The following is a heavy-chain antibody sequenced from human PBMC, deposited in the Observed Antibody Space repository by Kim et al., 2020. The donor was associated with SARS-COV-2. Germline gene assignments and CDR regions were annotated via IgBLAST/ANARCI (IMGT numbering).Heavy chain of an antibody. D-gene: IGHD5-18*01. J-gene: IGHJ4*02. CDR3: ARDSGYSYGPLDY. Sequence: ASVKVSCKASGYTFTGYYMHWVRQAPGQGLEWMGWINPNSGGTNYAQKFQGRVTMTRDTSISTAYMELSRLTSDDTAVYYCARDSGYSYGPLDYWGQGTLVTVSP. CDR2: INPNSGGT. V-gene: IGHV1-2*02. CDR1: GYTFTGYY.